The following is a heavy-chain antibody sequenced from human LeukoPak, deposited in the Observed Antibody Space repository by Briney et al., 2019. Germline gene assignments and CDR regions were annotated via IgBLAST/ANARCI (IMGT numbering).Heavy chain of an antibody. V-gene: IGHV4-59*08. J-gene: IGHJ6*02. Sequence: ETLSLTCTVSGCSISSYYWSWIRQPPGKGLEWIGYIYYIGITNYNPSLKSRVTISVDTSKNQFSLNLSSVTAADTAVDYCARLPSVRFGFDGMDVWGRGTTVTVSS. D-gene: IGHD3-10*01. CDR2: IYYIGIT. CDR1: GCSISSYY. CDR3: ARLPSVRFGFDGMDV.